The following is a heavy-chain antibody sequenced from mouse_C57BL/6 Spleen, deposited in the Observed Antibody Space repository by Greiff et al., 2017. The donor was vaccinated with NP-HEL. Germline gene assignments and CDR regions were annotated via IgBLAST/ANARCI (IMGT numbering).Heavy chain of an antibody. CDR1: GYTFTSYT. V-gene: IGHV1-4*01. J-gene: IGHJ3*01. CDR2: INPISCYT. CDR3: GRDYYYGSSHFAY. Sequence: VQLQQSGAELARPGASVKMSCKASGYTFTSYTMHWVKQRPGQGLEWIGYINPISCYTKYNQKFKDKSTLTAENSSSTPYLELSSLTSEDSADYCGGRDYYYGSSHFAYWGQGTLVTVSA. D-gene: IGHD1-1*01.